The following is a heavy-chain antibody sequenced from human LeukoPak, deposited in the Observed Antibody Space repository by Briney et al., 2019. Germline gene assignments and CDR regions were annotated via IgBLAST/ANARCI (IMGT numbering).Heavy chain of an antibody. D-gene: IGHD3-22*01. J-gene: IGHJ4*02. V-gene: IGHV3-53*01. Sequence: GGSLRLSCAASGFTVSSNYMSWVRQAPGKGLEWVSVIYSGGSTYYADSVKGRFTISRDNSKNTLYLQMNSLRAEDTAVYYCARTGGVNYYDSSDWGQGTLVTVSS. CDR2: IYSGGST. CDR3: ARTGGVNYYDSSD. CDR1: GFTVSSNY.